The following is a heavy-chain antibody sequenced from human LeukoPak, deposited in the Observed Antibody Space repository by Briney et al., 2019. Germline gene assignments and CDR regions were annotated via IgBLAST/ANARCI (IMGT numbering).Heavy chain of an antibody. CDR1: GFTFSSYA. D-gene: IGHD3-22*01. CDR2: ISGSGGTT. V-gene: IGHV3-23*01. J-gene: IGHJ4*02. Sequence: GGSLRLSCAASGFTFSSYAMSRVRQAPGKGLEWVSTISGSGGTTYYAASVKGRFTISRDNAKNTLYLQMNSLRAEDTAVYYCAKALTAYFYDSSGYYLFDYWGQGTLVTVSS. CDR3: AKALTAYFYDSSGYYLFDY.